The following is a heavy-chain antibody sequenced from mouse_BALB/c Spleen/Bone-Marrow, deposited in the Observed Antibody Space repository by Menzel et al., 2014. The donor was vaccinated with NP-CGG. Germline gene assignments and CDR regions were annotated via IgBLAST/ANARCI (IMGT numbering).Heavy chain of an antibody. CDR1: GFTFSSYA. CDR2: ISSGGST. CDR3: AGGYDGYYGFAY. J-gene: IGHJ3*01. V-gene: IGHV5-6-5*01. D-gene: IGHD2-3*01. Sequence: EVQLVESGGGLVKPGGSQKLSCAASGFTFSSYAMSWVRQTPEKRLEWVASISSGGSTYYPDSVKSRFTISRDNARNILYLQMSSLRSEDTAMYYCAGGYDGYYGFAYWGQGTLVTVSA.